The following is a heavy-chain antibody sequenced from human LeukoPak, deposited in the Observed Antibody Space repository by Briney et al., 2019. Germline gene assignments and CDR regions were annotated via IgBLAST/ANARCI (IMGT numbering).Heavy chain of an antibody. J-gene: IGHJ4*02. CDR3: ARDLAVAGSFDY. V-gene: IGHV3-23*01. D-gene: IGHD6-19*01. Sequence: VSAISGSGGSTYYADSVKGRFTISRDNAKNSLYLQMNSLRAEDTAVYYCARDLAVAGSFDYWGQGTLVTVSS. CDR2: ISGSGGST.